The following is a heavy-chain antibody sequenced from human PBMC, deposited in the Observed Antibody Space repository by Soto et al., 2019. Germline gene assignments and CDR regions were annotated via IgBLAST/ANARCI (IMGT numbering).Heavy chain of an antibody. J-gene: IGHJ4*02. CDR2: IYHSGRT. CDR3: AAHDYYGSGSSPDYFDY. V-gene: IGHV4-30-2*01. CDR1: GGSISSGGYS. D-gene: IGHD3-10*01. Sequence: SETLSLTCAVSGGSISSGGYSLGWIRQPPGKGLEWIGYIYHSGRTYYNPSLKSRVTISVDRSKNQFSLKLSSVTAADTAVYYCAAHDYYGSGSSPDYFDYWGQGTLVTVSS.